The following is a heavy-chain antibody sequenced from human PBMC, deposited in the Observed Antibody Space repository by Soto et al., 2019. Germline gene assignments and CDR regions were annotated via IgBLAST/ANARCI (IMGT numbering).Heavy chain of an antibody. D-gene: IGHD1-7*01. CDR1: GGSFTSNNW. J-gene: IGHJ4*02. V-gene: IGHV4-4*02. CDR2: IYRTGST. Sequence: SETLSLTCAVSGGSFTSNNWWTGVRQPPGQGLEWIGEIYRTGSTNYNPSLKSRVTISLDKSENQFSLKVTSLTAADTAVYYCASRDPGTSVDYWGQGTLVTVSS. CDR3: ASRDPGTSVDY.